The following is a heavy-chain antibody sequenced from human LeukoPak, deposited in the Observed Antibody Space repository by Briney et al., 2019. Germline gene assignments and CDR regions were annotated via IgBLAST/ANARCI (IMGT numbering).Heavy chain of an antibody. V-gene: IGHV3-21*01. Sequence: GGSLRLSCAASGFTFSSYSMNWVRQAPGKGLEWVSSISISSSYIYYADSVKGLFTISRDNAKNSLYLQMNSLRAEDTAVYYCARDHPYSSWYRFDYWGQGTLVTVSS. CDR1: GFTFSSYS. CDR2: ISISSSYI. CDR3: ARDHPYSSWYRFDY. D-gene: IGHD6-13*01. J-gene: IGHJ4*02.